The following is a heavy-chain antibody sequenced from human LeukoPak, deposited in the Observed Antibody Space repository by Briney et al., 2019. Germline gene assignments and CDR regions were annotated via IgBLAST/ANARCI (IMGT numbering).Heavy chain of an antibody. J-gene: IGHJ4*02. Sequence: ASVKVSCTASGYTFTGYYMHWVRQAPGQGLEWMGWINPNSGGTNYAQKFQGRVTMTRDTSITTAYMELSRLRSDDTAVYYCARDLLGYSSSWQSDYWGQGTLVTVSS. CDR3: ARDLLGYSSSWQSDY. V-gene: IGHV1-2*02. CDR1: GYTFTGYY. D-gene: IGHD6-13*01. CDR2: INPNSGGT.